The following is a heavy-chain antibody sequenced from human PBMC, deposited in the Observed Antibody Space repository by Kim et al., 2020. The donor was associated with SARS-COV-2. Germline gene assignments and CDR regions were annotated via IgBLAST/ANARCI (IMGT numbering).Heavy chain of an antibody. Sequence: SETLSLTCTVSVGSLSGDSYFWVWIRQPPGKELEWVRYIYYSGNTNYNPSLRGRVTMSVATSKNQFSLKLRSVTAADTAVYYCARAPNDFWSGYPYYFDYWGQGTLVTVSS. D-gene: IGHD3-3*01. J-gene: IGHJ4*02. CDR3: ARAPNDFWSGYPYYFDY. V-gene: IGHV4-61*01. CDR1: VGSLSGDSYF. CDR2: IYYSGNT.